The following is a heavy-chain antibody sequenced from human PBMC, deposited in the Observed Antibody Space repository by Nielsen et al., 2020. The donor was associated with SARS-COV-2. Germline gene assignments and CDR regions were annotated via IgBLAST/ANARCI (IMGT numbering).Heavy chain of an antibody. V-gene: IGHV4-59*01. CDR1: GGSISPFY. J-gene: IGHJ4*02. Sequence: LETLSLTCTVSGGSISPFYWSWIRQPPGKGLELIGSIYYSGSTNYNPSLKSRVTISVDRSKNQIYLNLNSLTSADTAIYFCARHRNGLDSWGQGTPVTVSS. D-gene: IGHD2-21*01. CDR2: IYYSGST. CDR3: ARHRNGLDS.